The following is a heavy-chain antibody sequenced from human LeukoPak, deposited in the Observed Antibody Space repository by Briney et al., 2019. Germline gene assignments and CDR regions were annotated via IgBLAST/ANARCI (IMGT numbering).Heavy chain of an antibody. Sequence: GGSLRLSCAASGFTFSSYWMSWVRQAPGKGLEWVANIKRDGSEKYYVDSVKGRFTISRDNAKNSLYLQMNSLRAEDTAVYYCARDSGARGYSYGAYWGQGTLVTVSS. CDR1: GFTFSSYW. J-gene: IGHJ4*02. CDR3: ARDSGARGYSYGAY. V-gene: IGHV3-7*01. CDR2: IKRDGSEK. D-gene: IGHD5-18*01.